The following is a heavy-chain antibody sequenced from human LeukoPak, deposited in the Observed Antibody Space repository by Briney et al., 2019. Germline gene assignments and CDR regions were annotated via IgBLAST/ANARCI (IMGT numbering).Heavy chain of an antibody. CDR3: ARYQPTRYCSSTSCYKVPSPIFDY. V-gene: IGHV4-34*01. J-gene: IGHJ4*02. CDR1: GGSFSGYY. Sequence: SETLSLTCAVYGGSFSGYYWSWIRQPPGKGLEWIGEINHSGSTNYNPSLRSRVTISVDTSKNQFSLKLSSVTAADTAVYYCARYQPTRYCSSTSCYKVPSPIFDYWGQGTLVTVSS. D-gene: IGHD2-2*02. CDR2: INHSGST.